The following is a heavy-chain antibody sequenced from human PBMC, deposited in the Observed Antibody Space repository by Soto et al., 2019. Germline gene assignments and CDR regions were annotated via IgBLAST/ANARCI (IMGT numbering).Heavy chain of an antibody. J-gene: IGHJ4*02. V-gene: IGHV4-59*01. CDR2: IYYRGST. D-gene: IGHD6-13*01. CDR3: VAGAAAGPEPDY. CDR1: GGSISSYY. Sequence: QVQLQESGPGLVKPSETLSLTCTVSGGSISSYYWSWIRQPPGKGLELIWYIYYRGSTNYNPSLTIRVAISVDTSKNQFSLKMSSVTAADTAVYYCVAGAAAGPEPDYWGQGTLVTVSS.